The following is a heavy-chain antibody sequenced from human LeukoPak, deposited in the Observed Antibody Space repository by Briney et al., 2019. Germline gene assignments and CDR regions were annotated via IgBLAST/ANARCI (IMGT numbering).Heavy chain of an antibody. CDR2: ISAYNGNT. J-gene: IGHJ3*02. V-gene: IGHV1-18*01. Sequence: ASVKVSCKASGYTFTSYGISWVRQAPGQGLEWMGWISAYNGNTNYAQKLQGRVTMTTDTSTSTAYMELRGLRSDDTAVYYCARVGSSPLSPAFDIWGQGTMVTVSS. D-gene: IGHD6-6*01. CDR3: ARVGSSPLSPAFDI. CDR1: GYTFTSYG.